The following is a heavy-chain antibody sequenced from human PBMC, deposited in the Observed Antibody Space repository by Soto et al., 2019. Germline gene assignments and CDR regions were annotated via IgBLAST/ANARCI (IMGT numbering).Heavy chain of an antibody. Sequence: SVKASCKASGGTFSSYAISWVRQAPGQGLEWMGGIIPIFGTANYAQKFQGRVTITADESTSTAYMELSSLRSDDTAVYYCASGGTALLYYFDYWGQGTLVTVSS. V-gene: IGHV1-69*13. J-gene: IGHJ4*02. CDR2: IIPIFGTA. CDR3: ASGGTALLYYFDY. CDR1: GGTFSSYA. D-gene: IGHD1-7*01.